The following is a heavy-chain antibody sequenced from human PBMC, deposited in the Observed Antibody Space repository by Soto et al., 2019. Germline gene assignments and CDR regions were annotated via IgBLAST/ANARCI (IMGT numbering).Heavy chain of an antibody. J-gene: IGHJ2*01. CDR2: IYPGDSDA. CDR1: GYSFTTYW. V-gene: IGHV5-51*01. Sequence: PVESLNISFKGSGYSFTTYWIAWVRQMPGRGLEWMGIIYPGDSDARYSPSFRVQVTISADKSINTAYLQWSSLKASDTAMYYCARRAGEQPVLDHWYFDLWARGTLVTVSS. CDR3: ARRAGEQPVLDHWYFDL. D-gene: IGHD6-6*01.